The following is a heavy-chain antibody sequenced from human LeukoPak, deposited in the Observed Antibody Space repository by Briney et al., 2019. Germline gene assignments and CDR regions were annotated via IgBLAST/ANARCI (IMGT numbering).Heavy chain of an antibody. CDR3: AREEGISGVVIMFDY. J-gene: IGHJ4*02. CDR1: GYTFTSYG. CDR2: ISAYNGNT. Sequence: ASVKVSCKASGYTFTSYGISWVRQAPGQGLEWMGWISAYNGNTNYAQKLQGRVTMTTDTSTSTAYMELRSLRSDDTAVYYCAREEGISGVVIMFDYWGQGTLVTVSS. V-gene: IGHV1-18*01. D-gene: IGHD3-3*01.